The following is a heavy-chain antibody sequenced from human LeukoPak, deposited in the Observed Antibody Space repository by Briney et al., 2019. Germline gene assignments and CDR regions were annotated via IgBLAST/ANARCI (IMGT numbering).Heavy chain of an antibody. CDR1: GGSINSTNNY. Sequence: PSETLSLTCTVSGGSINSTNNYWGWGRQPPGKGLEWIGTIFYSGSTYYNPSLKSRVTISGDTSKNQFSLKLSSVTAADTAVYYCARHIGFDAFDIGGQGTMVTVSS. CDR2: IFYSGST. CDR3: ARHIGFDAFDI. D-gene: IGHD3-10*01. V-gene: IGHV4-39*01. J-gene: IGHJ3*02.